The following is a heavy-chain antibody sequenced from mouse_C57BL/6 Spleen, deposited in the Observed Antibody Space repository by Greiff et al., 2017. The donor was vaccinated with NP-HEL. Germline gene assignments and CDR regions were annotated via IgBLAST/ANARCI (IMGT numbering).Heavy chain of an antibody. CDR2: ILPGSGST. J-gene: IGHJ3*01. CDR1: GYTFTGYW. V-gene: IGHV1-9*01. Sequence: QVQLQQSGAELMKPGASVKLSCKATGYTFTGYWIEWVKQRPGRGLEWIGEILPGSGSTNYNEKFQGKATFTADTSSTTAYVQRSSLTTEDSAIYYCARGGTAQAPAWCAYGGQGTLGTVSA. CDR3: ARGGTAQAPAWCAY. D-gene: IGHD3-2*02.